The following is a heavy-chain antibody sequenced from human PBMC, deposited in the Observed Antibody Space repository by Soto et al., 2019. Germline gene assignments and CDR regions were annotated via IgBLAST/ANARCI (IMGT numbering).Heavy chain of an antibody. J-gene: IGHJ6*02. Sequence: GGSLRLSCAVSELDFSTQAMNWVRQAPGKGLEWISYISGSSSNFYYADSVNGRFTISRDNAKNSLYLQMNSLRAEDTAVYYCARADSGYAHGYYYYGMDVWGQGTTVTVSS. CDR1: ELDFSTQA. CDR3: ARADSGYAHGYYYYGMDV. V-gene: IGHV3-48*01. CDR2: ISGSSSNF. D-gene: IGHD5-12*01.